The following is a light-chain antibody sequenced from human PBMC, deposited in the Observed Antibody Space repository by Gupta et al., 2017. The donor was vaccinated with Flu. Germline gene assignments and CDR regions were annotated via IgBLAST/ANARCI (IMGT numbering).Light chain of an antibody. CDR1: QSIGTY. Sequence: PATLSLSPGEGATLSCRASQSIGTYLAWCQQKPGQAPRLLIYASSTRATGIPARFSGSGSGADFTLTISSLEPEDFALYYCQQRSNWPLTFGRGTKVEIK. V-gene: IGKV3-11*01. CDR3: QQRSNWPLT. CDR2: ASS. J-gene: IGKJ4*01.